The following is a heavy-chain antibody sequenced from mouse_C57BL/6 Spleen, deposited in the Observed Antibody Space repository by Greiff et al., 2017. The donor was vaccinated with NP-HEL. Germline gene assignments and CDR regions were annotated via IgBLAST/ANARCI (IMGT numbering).Heavy chain of an antibody. CDR2: IYPGDGDT. D-gene: IGHD4-1*01. Sequence: QVQLQQSGPELVKPGASVKISCKASGYAFSSSWMNWVKQRPGKGLEWIGRIYPGDGDTNYNGKFKGKATLTADKSSSTAYMQLSSLTSEDSAVYFCARRRANWDGFAYWGQGTLVTVSA. CDR3: ARRRANWDGFAY. CDR1: GYAFSSSW. V-gene: IGHV1-82*01. J-gene: IGHJ3*01.